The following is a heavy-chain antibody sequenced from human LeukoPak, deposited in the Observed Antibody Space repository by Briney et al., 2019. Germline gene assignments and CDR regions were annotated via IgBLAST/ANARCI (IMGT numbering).Heavy chain of an antibody. Sequence: PGGSLRLSCAASGFTFSSYSMNWVRQAPGKGLDGVSSISSSSSYIYYADSLNGRFTISRDNAKNSLYLQMNSLRAEDTAVYYCAADYYDSSGYYVPLWYWGQGTLVTVSS. J-gene: IGHJ4*02. V-gene: IGHV3-21*01. D-gene: IGHD3-22*01. CDR3: AADYYDSSGYYVPLWY. CDR2: ISSSSSYI. CDR1: GFTFSSYS.